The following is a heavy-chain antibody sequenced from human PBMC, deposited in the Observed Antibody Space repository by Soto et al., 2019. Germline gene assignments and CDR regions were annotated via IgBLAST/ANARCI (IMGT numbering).Heavy chain of an antibody. D-gene: IGHD6-13*01. V-gene: IGHV3-74*02. J-gene: IGHJ4*02. CDR2: INTDGSNS. Sequence: EMQLVESGGGLVQPGESLRLSCAASGFTFSRYWMHWVRQSPEKGLVWVPHINTDGSNSNYANSVKGRFTISRDNAKNTLYLQMDGLEAENTALYYCARAAYSSSWYADFWGQGALGTVSS. CDR1: GFTFSRYW. CDR3: ARAAYSSSWYADF.